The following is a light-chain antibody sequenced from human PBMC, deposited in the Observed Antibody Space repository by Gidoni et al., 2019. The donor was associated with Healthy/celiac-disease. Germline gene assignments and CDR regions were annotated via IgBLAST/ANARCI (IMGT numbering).Light chain of an antibody. J-gene: IGLJ1*01. CDR3: NSRDSSGNHQV. Sequence: SSALPQDPAVSVALGQTVRITCQGASLRSYYASLYQHKPGQAPVLVIYGKNNRPSGIPDRFSGSSSGNTASLTITGAQAEDEADYYCNSRDSSGNHQVFGTGTKVTVL. CDR1: SLRSYY. CDR2: GKN. V-gene: IGLV3-19*01.